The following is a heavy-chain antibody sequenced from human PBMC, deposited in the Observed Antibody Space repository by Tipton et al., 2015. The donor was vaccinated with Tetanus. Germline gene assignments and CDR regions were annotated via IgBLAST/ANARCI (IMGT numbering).Heavy chain of an antibody. CDR3: ASLLGGPKGSSNL. CDR2: IYYSGST. CDR1: GGSISSSSYY. V-gene: IGHV4-39*07. J-gene: IGHJ5*02. Sequence: TLSLTCTVSGGSISSSSYYWGWIRQPPGKGLEWIGSIYYSGSTYYNPSLKSRVTISVDTSKNQFSLKLSSVTAADTAVYYCASLLGGPKGSSNLWGQGTLVTVSS. D-gene: IGHD3-10*01.